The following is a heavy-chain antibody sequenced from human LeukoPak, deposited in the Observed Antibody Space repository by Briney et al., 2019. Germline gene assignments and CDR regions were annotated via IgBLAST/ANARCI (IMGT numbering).Heavy chain of an antibody. D-gene: IGHD3-10*01. V-gene: IGHV4-59*08. CDR3: ARHNARLRGWIGEVDY. CDR2: IYYSGST. CDR1: GGSINNYY. J-gene: IGHJ4*02. Sequence: SETLSLTCSVSGGSINNYYWSWIRQPPGKGLEWIAYIYYSGSTNYNPSLKGRVTISVDTSKNQFSLMLSSVTAADTAVYYCARHNARLRGWIGEVDYWGQGALVTVSS.